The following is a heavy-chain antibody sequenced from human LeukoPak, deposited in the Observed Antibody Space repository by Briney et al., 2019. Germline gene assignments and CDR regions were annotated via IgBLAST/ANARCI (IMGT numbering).Heavy chain of an antibody. CDR3: ARERTDTSMDY. CDR1: GGSISSGSYY. CDR2: IYTSGST. J-gene: IGHJ4*02. Sequence: PSETLSLNCTVSGGSISSGSYYWSWIRQPAGKGLEWIGRIYTSGSTNHNPSLKSRVTISLDTSKNQFSLKLISVTAADTAVYFCARERTDTSMDYWGQGTLVTVSS. V-gene: IGHV4-61*02. D-gene: IGHD5-18*01.